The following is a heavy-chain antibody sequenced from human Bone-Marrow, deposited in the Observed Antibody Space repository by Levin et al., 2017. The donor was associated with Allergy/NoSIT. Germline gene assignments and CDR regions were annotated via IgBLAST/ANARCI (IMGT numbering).Heavy chain of an antibody. D-gene: IGHD5-24*01. CDR2: VDHNGDT. J-gene: IGHJ4*02. Sequence: SQTLSLTCAMSGGSFSAYRWSWVRQTPGKGLEWIGEVDHNGDTNYNPSFKSRVTISVVKSKTQFSLSLISLTAADTGFYYCARLRDDYNYSPDHWGQGTLVTVSS. V-gene: IGHV4-34*01. CDR3: ARLRDDYNYSPDH. CDR1: GGSFSAYR.